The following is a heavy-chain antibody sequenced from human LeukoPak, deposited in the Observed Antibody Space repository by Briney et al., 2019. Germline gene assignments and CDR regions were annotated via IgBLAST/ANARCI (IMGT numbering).Heavy chain of an antibody. V-gene: IGHV1-46*01. D-gene: IGHD3-10*01. CDR2: INPSGGST. Sequence: ASVKVSCKASGYTFTSYYMHWVRQAPGQGLEWMGIINPSGGSTSYAQKFQGRVTITADESTSTAYMELSSLRSEDTAVYYCARIHYYGSGSYYNQAFDYWGQGTLVTVSS. CDR3: ARIHYYGSGSYYNQAFDY. J-gene: IGHJ4*02. CDR1: GYTFTSYY.